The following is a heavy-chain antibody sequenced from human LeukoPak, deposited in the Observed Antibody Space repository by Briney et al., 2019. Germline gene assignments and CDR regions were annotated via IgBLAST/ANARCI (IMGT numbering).Heavy chain of an antibody. Sequence: PGGSLRLSCAVSGFTLSSYWMSWVRQAPGKGLEGVANIKQDGCEKYYGDSVKGRFTISRDNAKNSLYLQMNSLRAEDTAVYYCARESCSSTSCSTFDYWGHGTLVTVCS. V-gene: IGHV3-7*01. J-gene: IGHJ4*01. CDR2: IKQDGCEK. CDR1: GFTLSSYW. D-gene: IGHD2-2*01. CDR3: ARESCSSTSCSTFDY.